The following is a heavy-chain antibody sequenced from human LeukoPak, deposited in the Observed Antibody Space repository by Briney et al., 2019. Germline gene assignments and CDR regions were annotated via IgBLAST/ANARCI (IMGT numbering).Heavy chain of an antibody. J-gene: IGHJ6*03. Sequence: PSETLSLTCTVSGGSISSYYWSWIRQPAGKGLEWIGRIYISGGTNYNPSLKSRVAMSVDTSKNQFSLKLSSVTAADTAVYYCARVESQRNPDRYYYYYYMDVWGKGTTVTVSS. CDR3: ARVESQRNPDRYYYYYYMDV. D-gene: IGHD1-14*01. CDR2: IYISGGT. CDR1: GGSISSYY. V-gene: IGHV4-4*07.